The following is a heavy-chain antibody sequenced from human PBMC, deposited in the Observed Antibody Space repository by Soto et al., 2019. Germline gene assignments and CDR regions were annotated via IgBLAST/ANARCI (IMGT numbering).Heavy chain of an antibody. Sequence: QVQLVESGGGVVQPGRSLRLSCAASGFTFSSYAMHWVRQAPGKGLEWVAVISYDGSNKYYADSVKGRFTISRDNSKNTLYLQMNSLRAEDTAVYYCARVPAKGLDWCQGTLVTVSS. CDR3: ARVPAKGLD. CDR2: ISYDGSNK. V-gene: IGHV3-30-3*01. CDR1: GFTFSSYA. J-gene: IGHJ4*02.